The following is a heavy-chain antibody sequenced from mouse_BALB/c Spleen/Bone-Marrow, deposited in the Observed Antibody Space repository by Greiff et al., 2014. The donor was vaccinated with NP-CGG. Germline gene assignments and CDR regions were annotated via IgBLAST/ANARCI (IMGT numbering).Heavy chain of an antibody. V-gene: IGHV5-17*02. CDR1: GFTFSSFG. CDR3: ASDNYDYAMDY. D-gene: IGHD2-12*01. CDR2: ISSGNSTI. J-gene: IGHJ4*01. Sequence: EVHLVESGGGLVQPGGSRKLSCAASGFTFSSFGMHWVRQAPEKGLEWVAYISSGNSTIYYADTVKGRFTISRDKPKNTLFLQMTSLRSEDTAMYYCASDNYDYAMDYWGQGASVTVSS.